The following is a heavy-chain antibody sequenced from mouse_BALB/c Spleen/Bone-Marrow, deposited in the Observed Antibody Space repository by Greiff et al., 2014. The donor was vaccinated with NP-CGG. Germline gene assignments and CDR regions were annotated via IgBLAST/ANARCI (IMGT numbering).Heavy chain of an antibody. J-gene: IGHJ2*01. V-gene: IGHV7-3*02. CDR2: IRNKPNGYTT. CDR3: ARDYSGYFDF. CDR1: GFTFTDYF. D-gene: IGHD5-1*01. Sequence: EVHLVESGGGLAQPGGSLRLSCTTSGFTFTDYFMTWVRQPPGKALEWLGFIRNKPNGYTTEYNPSVKGRFTISRDNSQGILYLQMNTLRAEDSAIYYCARDYSGYFDFWGQGTTLTVSS.